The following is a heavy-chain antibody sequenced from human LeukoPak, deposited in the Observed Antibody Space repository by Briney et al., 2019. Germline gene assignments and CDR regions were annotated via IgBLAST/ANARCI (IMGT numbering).Heavy chain of an antibody. CDR3: ARGPDYDFWSGYYTSSNVHFDY. V-gene: IGHV4-61*01. CDR1: GDSISSGNY. Sequence: SETLSLTCTVSGDSISSGNYWGWIRQPPGKGLEWIGYIYYSGSTNYNPSLKSRVTISVDTSKNQFSLKLSSVTAADTAVYYCARGPDYDFWSGYYTSSNVHFDYWGQGTLVTVSS. D-gene: IGHD3-3*01. J-gene: IGHJ4*02. CDR2: IYYSGST.